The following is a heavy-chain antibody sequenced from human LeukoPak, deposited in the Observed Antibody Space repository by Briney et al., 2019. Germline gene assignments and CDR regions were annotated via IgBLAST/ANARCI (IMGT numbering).Heavy chain of an antibody. CDR2: IYYSGST. CDR1: GGSISSSSYY. CDR3: ARRLRYFDWLDSLNWFDP. J-gene: IGHJ5*02. V-gene: IGHV4-39*01. Sequence: SETLSLTCTVSGGSISSSSYYWGWIRQPPGNGLEWIGSIYYSGSTYYNPSLKSRVTISVDTSKNQFSLKLSSVTAADTAVYYCARRLRYFDWLDSLNWFDPWGQGTLVTVSS. D-gene: IGHD3-9*01.